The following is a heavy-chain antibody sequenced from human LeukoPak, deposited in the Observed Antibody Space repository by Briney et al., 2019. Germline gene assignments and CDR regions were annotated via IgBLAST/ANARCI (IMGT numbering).Heavy chain of an antibody. Sequence: GESLKISCKGYAYSFTSYWIGWVRQMPGKGLEWMGIIYPDDSDTRYSPSFQGQVTISADKSINTAYLQLSSLKASDTAMYYGARGMSAALFDYWGQGTLVTVS. CDR2: IYPDDSDT. D-gene: IGHD6-13*01. CDR3: ARGMSAALFDY. J-gene: IGHJ4*02. V-gene: IGHV5-51*01. CDR1: AYSFTSYW.